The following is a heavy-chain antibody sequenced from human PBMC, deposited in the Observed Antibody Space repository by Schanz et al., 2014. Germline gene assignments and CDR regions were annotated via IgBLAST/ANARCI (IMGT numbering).Heavy chain of an antibody. V-gene: IGHV3-30*04. CDR2: ISNDGSDE. CDR3: ARDDKRYFDWLSTFDL. J-gene: IGHJ3*01. Sequence: QVQLVESGGGVVQPGRSVRLSCAASGFTFSRYAMHWVRQAPGKGLEWVAVISNDGSDEHYADSVKGRFTISRDNSKNTLYLQLNSLRAEDTAVYYCARDDKRYFDWLSTFDLWGQGTMVAVSS. D-gene: IGHD3-9*01. CDR1: GFTFSRYA.